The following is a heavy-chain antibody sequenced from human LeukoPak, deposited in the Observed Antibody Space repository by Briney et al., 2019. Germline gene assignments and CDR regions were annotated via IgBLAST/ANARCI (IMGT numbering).Heavy chain of an antibody. J-gene: IGHJ6*03. Sequence: PSETLSLTCTVSGGSISSSGYYWGWIRQPPGKGLEWIGSIYYSGSTYYNPSLKSRVTISVDTSKNQFSLKLSSVTAADTAMYYCAKVVDYYYNYMDVWGKGTTVTVSS. CDR1: GGSISSSGYY. CDR2: IYYSGST. D-gene: IGHD2-15*01. V-gene: IGHV4-39*07. CDR3: AKVVDYYYNYMDV.